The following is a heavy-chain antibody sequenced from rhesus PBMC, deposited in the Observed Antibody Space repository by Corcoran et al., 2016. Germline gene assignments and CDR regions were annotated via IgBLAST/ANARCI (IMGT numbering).Heavy chain of an antibody. D-gene: IGHD3-34*01. J-gene: IGHJ4*01. CDR2: VDPEDGET. Sequence: EVQLVQSGAEVKKPGASVKISCKASGYTFTDYYLHWVRQVPGKGLEWMGRVDPEDGETIHAQKFQDRVTITSDTSTDTAYMELSSLRSEDTAVYYCATDVLSGVIINFGYWGQGVLVTVSS. CDR3: ATDVLSGVIINFGY. V-gene: IGHV1-111*02. CDR1: GYTFTDYY.